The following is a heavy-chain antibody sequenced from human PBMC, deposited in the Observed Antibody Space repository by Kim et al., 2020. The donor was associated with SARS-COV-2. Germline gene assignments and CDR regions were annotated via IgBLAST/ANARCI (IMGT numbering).Heavy chain of an antibody. D-gene: IGHD3-16*01. J-gene: IGHJ2*01. CDR2: IWYDGTKA. CDR1: GFTFRSYG. CDR3: AKDVGADWYFDL. V-gene: IGHV3-30*02. Sequence: GGSLRLSCAASGFTFRSYGMHWVRQAPGKGLEWVAFIWYDGTKAYYADSVEGRLTISRDNSKNTLYLQMNSLRADDTAIYYCAKDVGADWYFDLWGRGTLVIVSS.